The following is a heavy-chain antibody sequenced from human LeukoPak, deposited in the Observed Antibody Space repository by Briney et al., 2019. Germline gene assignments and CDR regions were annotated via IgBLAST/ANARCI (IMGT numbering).Heavy chain of an antibody. CDR1: GGSFSGYY. V-gene: IGHV4-34*01. Sequence: PSETLSLTCAVYGGSFSGYYWSWIRQPPGKGLEWIGEINYSGSTNYNPSLKSRVTISVDTSKNQFSLKLSSVTAADTAVYYCGRHRIAAAGIFRAFDIWGQGTMVTVSS. J-gene: IGHJ3*02. CDR2: INYSGST. CDR3: GRHRIAAAGIFRAFDI. D-gene: IGHD6-13*01.